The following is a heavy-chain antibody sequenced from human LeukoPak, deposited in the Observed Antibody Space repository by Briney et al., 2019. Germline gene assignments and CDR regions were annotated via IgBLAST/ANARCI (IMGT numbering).Heavy chain of an antibody. J-gene: IGHJ4*02. CDR1: GFTFSSYA. CDR2: ISGSRGST. CDR3: AKVGEYSGWYDGGGYFDY. D-gene: IGHD6-19*01. Sequence: GGSLRLSRAASGFTFSSYAMSWVRQAAGKGVEGVSAISGSRGSTYYADSVKGRFTISRDNSKNTLYLQMNSLRAEETAVYYCAKVGEYSGWYDGGGYFDYWGQGTLVTVSS. V-gene: IGHV3-23*01.